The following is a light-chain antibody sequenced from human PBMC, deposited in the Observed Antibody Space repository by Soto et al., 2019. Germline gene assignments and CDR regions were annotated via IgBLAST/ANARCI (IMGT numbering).Light chain of an antibody. V-gene: IGKV1-5*03. Sequence: DIQMTQSPSTLSASVGDRVTITCRASQSISSLLAWYQQKPGKAPKLLIYKTSTLESGVPSRFSGSGSGTEFNLTISSLQPDDVATYYCQHYNSYSPFGGGTKVEIK. J-gene: IGKJ4*02. CDR2: KTS. CDR3: QHYNSYSP. CDR1: QSISSL.